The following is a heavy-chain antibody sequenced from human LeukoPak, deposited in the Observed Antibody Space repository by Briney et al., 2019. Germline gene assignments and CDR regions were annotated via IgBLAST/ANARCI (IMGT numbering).Heavy chain of an antibody. CDR3: ARGPSAAGTLGSPYYYYYMDV. J-gene: IGHJ6*03. CDR1: GYTFTNYA. Sequence: ASVKVSCKASGYTFTNYAVSWVRQAPGQGLEYMGYISAYNGNTNYAQNLQGRVTMTTDTSTTTVYMELRSLRFDDTAVYYCARGPSAAGTLGSPYYYYYMDVWGKGTTVTVSS. CDR2: ISAYNGNT. D-gene: IGHD6-13*01. V-gene: IGHV1-18*01.